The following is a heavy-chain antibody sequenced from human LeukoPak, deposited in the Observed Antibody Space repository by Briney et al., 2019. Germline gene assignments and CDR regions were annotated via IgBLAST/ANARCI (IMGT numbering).Heavy chain of an antibody. J-gene: IGHJ3*01. CDR3: ARIRDSKQLFFEAFDV. Sequence: SGGSLRLSCAASGFTFGDFAMHWVRQAPAKGLDWVAVVSYDGSDSYYAQSVRGRFTISRDNSDNTLYLQMNSLRPEDSGVYFCARIRDSKQLFFEAFDVWGQGTRITVSS. D-gene: IGHD5-24*01. CDR1: GFTFGDFA. V-gene: IGHV3-30-3*01. CDR2: VSYDGSDS.